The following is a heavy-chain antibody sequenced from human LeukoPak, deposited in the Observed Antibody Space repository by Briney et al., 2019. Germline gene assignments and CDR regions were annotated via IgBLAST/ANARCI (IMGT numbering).Heavy chain of an antibody. D-gene: IGHD3-22*01. CDR3: ARKTYYYDSSGYYYDQPFDY. CDR1: GFTFSSYS. Sequence: GGPLRLSCAASGFTFSSYSMNWVRQAPGKGPEWVSSISSSSSYIYYADSGKGRLTISRDNAKNSLYLQMNSLRAEDTAVYYCARKTYYYDSSGYYYDQPFDYWGQGTLVTVSS. V-gene: IGHV3-21*01. CDR2: ISSSSSYI. J-gene: IGHJ4*02.